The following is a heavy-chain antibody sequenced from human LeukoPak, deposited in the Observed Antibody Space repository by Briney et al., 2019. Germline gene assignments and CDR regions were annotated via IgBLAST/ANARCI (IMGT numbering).Heavy chain of an antibody. D-gene: IGHD2/OR15-2a*01. J-gene: IGHJ4*02. CDR2: IYPGDSDI. CDR3: ARGAPFDY. V-gene: IGHV5-51*01. CDR1: GYSFSNYW. Sequence: GESLKISCKGSGYSFSNYWIGRVRQMPGKGLEWMGIIYPGDSDIRYSPSFQGQVTISADTSISTAYLQWSSLKTSDSAIYYCARGAPFDYWGQGALVTVSS.